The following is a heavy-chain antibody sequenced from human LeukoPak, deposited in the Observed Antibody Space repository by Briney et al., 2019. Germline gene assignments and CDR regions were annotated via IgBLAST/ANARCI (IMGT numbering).Heavy chain of an antibody. Sequence: SETLSLTCTVSGDSISSYYWSWIRQPAGKGLEWIGRMYVSGSTNYNPSLKSRVTMSVDTSKNQFSLKMTSVTAADTAFYYCAREYYGGNGPTFDYWGQGTLVTVSS. D-gene: IGHD4-23*01. V-gene: IGHV4-4*07. CDR3: AREYYGGNGPTFDY. J-gene: IGHJ4*02. CDR2: MYVSGST. CDR1: GDSISSYY.